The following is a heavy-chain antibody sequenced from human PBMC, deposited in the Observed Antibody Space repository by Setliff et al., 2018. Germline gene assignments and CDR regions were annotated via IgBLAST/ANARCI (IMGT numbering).Heavy chain of an antibody. CDR1: GGSISSSSYY. J-gene: IGHJ4*02. D-gene: IGHD6-13*01. CDR2: IYYSGST. V-gene: IGHV4-39*07. CDR3: ARGRIAAALYYFDY. Sequence: KASETLSLTCTVSGGSISSSSYYWGWIRQPPGKGLEWIGSIYYSGSTYYNPSLKSRVTISVDTSKNQFSLKLSSVTAADTAVYYCARGRIAAALYYFDYWGQGTLVTVSS.